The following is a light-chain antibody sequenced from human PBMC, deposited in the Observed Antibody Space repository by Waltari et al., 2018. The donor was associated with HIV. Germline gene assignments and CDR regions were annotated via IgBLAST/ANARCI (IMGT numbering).Light chain of an antibody. CDR1: SSDVGGYQS. J-gene: IGLJ3*02. CDR2: DVS. V-gene: IGLV2-11*01. CDR3: CSYAGSYTWV. Sequence: QSALTQPRPVSGSPGQSVSISCTGTSSDVGGYQSVSWYQHHPGKAPKLMIYDVSKRPSGVPDRFSGSKSGNTASLTISGLQAEDEADYYCCSYAGSYTWVFGGGTKLTVL.